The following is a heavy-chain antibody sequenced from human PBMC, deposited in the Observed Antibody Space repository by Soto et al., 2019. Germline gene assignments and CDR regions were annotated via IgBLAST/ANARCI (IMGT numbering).Heavy chain of an antibody. V-gene: IGHV3-30*18. D-gene: IGHD2-2*01. CDR3: AKDGVSVPPAWFDP. CDR1: GFTFSSYG. Sequence: PGGSLRLSCAASGFTFSSYGIHWVRQAPGKGLEWVAVISYDGSNKYYADSVRGRFTISRDNSKNTLYLQMNSLRAEDTAVYYCAKDGVSVPPAWFDPWGQGTLVTVSS. CDR2: ISYDGSNK. J-gene: IGHJ5*02.